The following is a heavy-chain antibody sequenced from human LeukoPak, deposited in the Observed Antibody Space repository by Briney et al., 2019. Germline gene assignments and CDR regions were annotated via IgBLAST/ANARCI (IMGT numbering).Heavy chain of an antibody. CDR2: IKEDGSEK. CDR3: ARDKIVATISYFYGMDV. J-gene: IGHJ6*02. D-gene: IGHD5-12*01. CDR1: GFTFDSYW. Sequence: GGSLRLSCATSGFTFDSYWMSWVRQAPGKGLEWVANIKEDGSEKYYVDSVKGRFTISRDNAKNSVYLQMNSLRAEDTAVYYCARDKIVATISYFYGMDVWGQGTTVTVSS. V-gene: IGHV3-7*05.